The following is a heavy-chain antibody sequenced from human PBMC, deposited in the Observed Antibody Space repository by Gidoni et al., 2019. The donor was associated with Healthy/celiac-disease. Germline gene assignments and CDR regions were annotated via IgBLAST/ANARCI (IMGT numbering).Heavy chain of an antibody. Sequence: EVQLVESGGGVVRPGGSLRLSCAASGFPFDDYGMSWVRQAPGKGLEWVSDINWNGGSTTYTDSVKGRFTISRDNAKNSVYLQMNSLRVEDTALYYCARDDGVSGLASDIWGQGTMVTVSS. V-gene: IGHV3-20*04. J-gene: IGHJ3*02. CDR2: INWNGGST. D-gene: IGHD3-3*01. CDR1: GFPFDDYG. CDR3: ARDDGVSGLASDI.